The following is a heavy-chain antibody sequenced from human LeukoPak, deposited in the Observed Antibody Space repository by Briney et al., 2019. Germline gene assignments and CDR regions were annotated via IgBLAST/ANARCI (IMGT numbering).Heavy chain of an antibody. Sequence: AGSLRLSCAACGFTFNSYAMTWVRQAPGKGPEWVSHVSGSGGITYYADSVKGRFTIFRDNSKNTLYLQMNSLRAEDTAVYYCAKTTAGNSSGRNPGWPVDYWGQGTLVTVSS. J-gene: IGHJ4*02. CDR2: VSGSGGIT. D-gene: IGHD6-19*01. CDR1: GFTFNSYA. V-gene: IGHV3-23*01. CDR3: AKTTAGNSSGRNPGWPVDY.